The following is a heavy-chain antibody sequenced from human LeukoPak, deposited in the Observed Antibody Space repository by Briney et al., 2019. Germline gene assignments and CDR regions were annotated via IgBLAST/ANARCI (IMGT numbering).Heavy chain of an antibody. V-gene: IGHV4-34*01. CDR3: ARVVVRDIVVVPAATGDAFDI. CDR1: GGSFSGYY. D-gene: IGHD2-2*01. J-gene: IGHJ3*02. CDR2: INHSGST. Sequence: SETLSLTCAVYGGSFSGYYWSWIRQPPGKGLEWIGEINHSGSTNYNPSLKSRVTISVDTSKNQFSLKLSSVTAADTAVYYCARVVVRDIVVVPAATGDAFDIWGQGTMVTVSS.